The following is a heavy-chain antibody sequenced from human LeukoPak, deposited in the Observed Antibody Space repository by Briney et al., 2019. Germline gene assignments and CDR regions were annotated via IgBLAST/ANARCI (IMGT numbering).Heavy chain of an antibody. V-gene: IGHV4-59*01. CDR2: IYYSGST. Sequence: SETLSLTCTVSGGSISSYYWSWIRQPPGKGLGWIAYIYYSGSTNYNPSLKSRVTISVDTSKNQFSLKLSSVTAADTAVYYCARVNPSGWAVGDAFDIWGQGTMVTVSS. J-gene: IGHJ3*02. D-gene: IGHD6-19*01. CDR1: GGSISSYY. CDR3: ARVNPSGWAVGDAFDI.